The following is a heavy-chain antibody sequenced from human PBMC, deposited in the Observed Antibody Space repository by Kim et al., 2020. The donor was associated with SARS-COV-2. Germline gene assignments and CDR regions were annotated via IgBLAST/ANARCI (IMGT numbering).Heavy chain of an antibody. CDR1: GGSISSSSYY. CDR3: ARHVRARPYYYDSSGYNFDY. CDR2: IYYSGST. J-gene: IGHJ4*02. V-gene: IGHV4-39*01. Sequence: SETLSLTCTVSGGSISSSSYYWGWIRQPPGKGLEWIGSIYYSGSTYYNPSLKSRVTISVDTSKNQFSLKLSSVTAADTAVYYCARHVRARPYYYDSSGYNFDYWGPGTLVTVSS. D-gene: IGHD3-22*01.